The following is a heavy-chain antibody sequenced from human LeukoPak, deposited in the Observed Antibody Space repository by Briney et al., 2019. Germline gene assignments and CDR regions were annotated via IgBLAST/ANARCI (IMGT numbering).Heavy chain of an antibody. D-gene: IGHD4/OR15-4a*01. V-gene: IGHV3-53*01. CDR2: IYSGTT. CDR1: GFTVSSNS. CDR3: ARRAGAYSHPYDY. Sequence: GGSLRLSCTVSGFTVSSNSMSWVRQAPGKGLEWVSFIYSGTTHYSDSVKGRFTISRDNSKNTLYLQMNSLRAEDTAVYCCARRAGAYSHPYDYWGQGTLVAVSS. J-gene: IGHJ4*02.